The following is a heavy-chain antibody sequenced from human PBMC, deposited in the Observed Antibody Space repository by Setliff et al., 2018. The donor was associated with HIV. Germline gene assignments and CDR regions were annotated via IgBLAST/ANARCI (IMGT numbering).Heavy chain of an antibody. CDR1: GGSISRFY. CDR3: ARPIPYGLDWYFDL. Sequence: TLSLTCTVSGGSISRFYWSWIRQSPGKGLEFIGYMHSSGSTNYNLSLETRVTLSVDTSKSQFSLKLTSVTASDTAMYYCARPIPYGLDWYFDLWGRGTLVTVSS. V-gene: IGHV4-4*09. CDR2: MHSSGST. D-gene: IGHD4-17*01. J-gene: IGHJ2*01.